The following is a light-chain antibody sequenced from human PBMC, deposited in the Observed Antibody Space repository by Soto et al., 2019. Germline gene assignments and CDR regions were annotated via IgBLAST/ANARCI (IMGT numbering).Light chain of an antibody. J-gene: IGKJ1*01. Sequence: AIQMTQSPSSLSASVGDRVTISCLASQGIRNDLGWYQQTPGRAPKLLIYSASILQSGVPSRFSGSGSGTDFTLTIDNVQPEDLATYYCLQDYNYPWTFGQGTKVDIK. V-gene: IGKV1-6*01. CDR1: QGIRND. CDR3: LQDYNYPWT. CDR2: SAS.